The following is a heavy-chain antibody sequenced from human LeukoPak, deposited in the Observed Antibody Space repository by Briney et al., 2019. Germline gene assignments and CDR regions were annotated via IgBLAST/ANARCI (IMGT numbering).Heavy chain of an antibody. D-gene: IGHD3-9*01. CDR3: ARKENILTGYYDH. Sequence: PGGSLRLSSAASGFTFSSYTINWVRQAPGKGLEWVSSISSDSNYIYYADSVKGRFTISRDNAWNSLYLQMNSLRAEDTAVYYCARKENILTGYYDHWGQGTLVTVSS. V-gene: IGHV3-21*01. CDR2: ISSDSNYI. J-gene: IGHJ5*02. CDR1: GFTFSSYT.